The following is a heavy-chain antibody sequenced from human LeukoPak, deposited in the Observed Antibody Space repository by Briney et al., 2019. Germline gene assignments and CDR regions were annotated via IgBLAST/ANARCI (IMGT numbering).Heavy chain of an antibody. CDR3: AGGFVEMATINAFDI. Sequence: GASVKVSCKASGYTFTGYYMHWVRPAPGQGLEWMGWINPNSGGTNYAQKFQGRVTMTRDTSISTAYMELSRLRSDDTAVYYCAGGFVEMATINAFDIWGQGTMVTVSS. CDR2: INPNSGGT. CDR1: GYTFTGYY. D-gene: IGHD5-24*01. J-gene: IGHJ3*02. V-gene: IGHV1-2*02.